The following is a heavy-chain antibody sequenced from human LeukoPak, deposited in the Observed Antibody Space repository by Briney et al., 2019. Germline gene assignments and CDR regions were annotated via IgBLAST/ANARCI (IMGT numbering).Heavy chain of an antibody. V-gene: IGHV1-69-2*01. CDR1: AYTFTDYY. J-gene: IGHJ4*02. CDR3: ARRVYYDSSGYYPLDY. D-gene: IGHD3-22*01. Sequence: ASVKVSCKVSAYTFTDYYMHWGQQPPAKGLEWMGLVDPEDGETIYAEKFQGRVTTTADTSTDTAYMELSSLRSEATAVYYCARRVYYDSSGYYPLDYWGQGTLVTVSS. CDR2: VDPEDGET.